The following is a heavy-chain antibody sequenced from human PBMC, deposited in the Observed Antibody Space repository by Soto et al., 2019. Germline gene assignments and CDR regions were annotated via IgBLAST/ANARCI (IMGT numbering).Heavy chain of an antibody. Sequence: QVQLVQSGAEVKKPGSSVKVSCKASGGTFSSYAISWVRQAPGQGLEWMGGIIPIFGTANYAQKFQGRVTITADESTSTAYMELSSLRSEDTDVYYCARGVGFGELLGNYYYYYGMDVWGQGTTVTVSS. J-gene: IGHJ6*02. D-gene: IGHD3-10*01. CDR3: ARGVGFGELLGNYYYYYGMDV. CDR1: GGTFSSYA. CDR2: IIPIFGTA. V-gene: IGHV1-69*01.